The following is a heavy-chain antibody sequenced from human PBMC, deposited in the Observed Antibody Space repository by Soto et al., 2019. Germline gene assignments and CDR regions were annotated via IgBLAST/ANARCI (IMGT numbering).Heavy chain of an antibody. V-gene: IGHV3-21*01. CDR2: ISSSSSYI. CDR1: GFTFSSYS. D-gene: IGHD6-13*01. CDR3: ARDDSGSRWYT. Sequence: GGSLRLSCAASGFTFSSYSMNWVRQAPGKGLEWVSSISSSSSYIYYADSVKGRFTISRDNAKNSLYLQMNSLRAEDTAVYYCARDDSGSRWYTGGEGTLFTVSS. J-gene: IGHJ4*02.